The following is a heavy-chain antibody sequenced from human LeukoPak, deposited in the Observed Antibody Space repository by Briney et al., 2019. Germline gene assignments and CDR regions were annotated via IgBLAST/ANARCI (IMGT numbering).Heavy chain of an antibody. CDR3: ARVTLEAPSTGTSALYGVRRPRLPDY. CDR2: MYYTGNT. J-gene: IGHJ4*02. CDR1: GGAINTTKHY. D-gene: IGHD4-17*01. Sequence: SETLSLTCTVPGGAINTTKHYWGWIRQPPGKGLEWIGMMYYTGNTYYNPSLKRRVTISVDSSRHHFSLNLTYVTATDPATYYCARVTLEAPSTGTSALYGVRRPRLPDYWGQGTLVTVSS. V-gene: IGHV4-39*02.